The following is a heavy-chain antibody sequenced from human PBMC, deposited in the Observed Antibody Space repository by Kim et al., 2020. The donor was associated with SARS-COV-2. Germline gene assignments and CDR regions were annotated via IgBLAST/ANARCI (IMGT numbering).Heavy chain of an antibody. CDR1: GFTFSSYG. D-gene: IGHD7-27*01. V-gene: IGHV3-30*03. J-gene: IGHJ4*02. Sequence: GGSLRLSCAASGFTFSSYGMHWVRQAPGKGLEWVAVISYDGSNKYYADSVKGRFTISRDNSKNTLYLQMNSLRAEDTAVYYCAGNWGCDYWGQGTLVTVSS. CDR3: AGNWGCDY. CDR2: ISYDGSNK.